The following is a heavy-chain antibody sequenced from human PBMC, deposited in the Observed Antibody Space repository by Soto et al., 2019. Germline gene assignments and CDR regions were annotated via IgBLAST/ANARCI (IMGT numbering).Heavy chain of an antibody. CDR1: GFIFSDYG. V-gene: IGHV3-23*01. J-gene: IGHJ4*02. Sequence: EVQLLESGGGLVRPGGSLRLSCIASGFIFSDYGMSWVRQAPGKGLEWVSTISGGTENTHYADSVNGRFTISRDNSKNVQYLQMSGLRAEDTALYYCASDVGGDGFFDTCSKGALVTVSS. CDR3: ASDVGGDGFFDT. CDR2: ISGGTENT. D-gene: IGHD1-26*01.